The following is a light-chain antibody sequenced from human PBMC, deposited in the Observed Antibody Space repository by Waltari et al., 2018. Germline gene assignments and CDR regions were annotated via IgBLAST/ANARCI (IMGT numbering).Light chain of an antibody. CDR2: WSS. CDR1: QSVLYSTNNKNY. CDR3: QQYYRTPLT. V-gene: IGKV4-1*01. J-gene: IGKJ3*01. Sequence: DIVMTKSPDSLPVSLREWASTNCKSSQSVLYSTNNKNYLAWYQQKPGQSPKLLIYWSSTRESGVPDRFSGSGSGTDFTLTISSLQAEDVAVYYCQQYYRTPLTFGPGTTVDIK.